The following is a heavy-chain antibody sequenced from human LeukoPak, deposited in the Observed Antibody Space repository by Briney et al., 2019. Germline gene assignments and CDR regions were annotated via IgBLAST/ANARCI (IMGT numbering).Heavy chain of an antibody. Sequence: SETLSLTCTVSGGSISSYYWSWIRQPPRKGLEWIGYTYYSGSTNYNPSLKSRVTISVDTSKNQFSLKLSSVTAADTAVYYCARSTRGRSPTVVTPPDYWGQGTLVTVSS. CDR2: TYYSGST. D-gene: IGHD4-23*01. CDR3: ARSTRGRSPTVVTPPDY. J-gene: IGHJ4*02. V-gene: IGHV4-59*01. CDR1: GGSISSYY.